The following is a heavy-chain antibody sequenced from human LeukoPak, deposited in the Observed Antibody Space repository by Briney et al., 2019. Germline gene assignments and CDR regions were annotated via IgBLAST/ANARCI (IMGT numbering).Heavy chain of an antibody. V-gene: IGHV5-51*01. J-gene: IGHJ4*02. CDR2: IYPGDSDT. CDR3: VRHKGKKQLVVELWDY. Sequence: GESLKISCKGSGYSFTSYWIGWVRQMPGKGLEWMGIIYPGDSDTRYSPSFEGQVTISADKSISTAYLQWSSLKASDTAMYYCVRHKGKKQLVVELWDYWGQGTLVTVSS. D-gene: IGHD6-13*01. CDR1: GYSFTSYW.